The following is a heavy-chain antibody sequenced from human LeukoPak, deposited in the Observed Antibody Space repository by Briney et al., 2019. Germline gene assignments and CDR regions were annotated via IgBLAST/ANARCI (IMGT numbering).Heavy chain of an antibody. CDR3: ARDSSDSSGWYEGWFDP. Sequence: RGSLRLSCAASGFTFSRYEMNWVRQAPGKGLEWLSYITGSGTTIYCADSVKGRFTVSRDNAKNSLYLQMNSLRAEDTAVYYCARDSSDSSGWYEGWFDPWGQGALVTASS. V-gene: IGHV3-48*03. J-gene: IGHJ5*02. CDR1: GFTFSRYE. D-gene: IGHD6-19*01. CDR2: ITGSGTTI.